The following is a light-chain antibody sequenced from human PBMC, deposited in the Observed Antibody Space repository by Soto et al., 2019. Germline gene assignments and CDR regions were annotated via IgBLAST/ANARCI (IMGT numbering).Light chain of an antibody. Sequence: DIQMTQSPSSLSASVGDRVTITCRASQSISSYLNWYQQKPGKAPKLLIYAASSLQSGVPSRFSGSGSGTDFTLTISSLQHEDFATYYWQQSYSTPLTFGGGTKVEIK. CDR2: AAS. CDR1: QSISSY. CDR3: QQSYSTPLT. J-gene: IGKJ4*01. V-gene: IGKV1-39*01.